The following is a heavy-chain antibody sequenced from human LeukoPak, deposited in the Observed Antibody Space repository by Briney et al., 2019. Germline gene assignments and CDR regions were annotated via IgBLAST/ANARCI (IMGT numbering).Heavy chain of an antibody. D-gene: IGHD3-9*01. Sequence: GASVKVSCKASGYTFTSYDINWVRQATGQGLEWMGWMNPNSGNTGYAQKFQGRVTMTRDTSISTAYMELSSLRSEDTAVYYCARLSDILTGYYSYYYYGMDVWGQGTTVTVSS. CDR2: MNPNSGNT. V-gene: IGHV1-8*01. CDR1: GYTFTSYD. CDR3: ARLSDILTGYYSYYYYGMDV. J-gene: IGHJ6*02.